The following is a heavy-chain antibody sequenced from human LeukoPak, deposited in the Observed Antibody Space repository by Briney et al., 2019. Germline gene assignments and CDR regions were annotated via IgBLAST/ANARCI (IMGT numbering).Heavy chain of an antibody. V-gene: IGHV4-59*01. CDR1: IGSIGSYY. Sequence: SETLSLTCTVSIGSIGSYYWSWIRQPPGKGLEWIGHIYYTGMADYNPSLKSRVTISVDRSKNQFSLKLSSVTAADTAVYYCTRGSIAYYYMDVWGKGTTVTISS. CDR3: TRGSIAYYYMDV. CDR2: IYYTGMA. J-gene: IGHJ6*03. D-gene: IGHD3-22*01.